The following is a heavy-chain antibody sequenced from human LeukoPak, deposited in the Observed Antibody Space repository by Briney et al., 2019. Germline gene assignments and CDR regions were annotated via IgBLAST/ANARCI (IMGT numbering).Heavy chain of an antibody. CDR2: FSYSGST. V-gene: IGHV4-59*08. CDR1: GGSITSDY. J-gene: IGHJ6*02. CDR3: ARADESLVYGMDV. Sequence: PSETLSLTCTVSGGSITSDYWSWIRQSPGKGLEWIGYFSYSGSTHYSPSLTSRVAISVDTSRNQFSLKLKSVTAADTAMYYCARADESLVYGMDVWGQGTTVIVSS.